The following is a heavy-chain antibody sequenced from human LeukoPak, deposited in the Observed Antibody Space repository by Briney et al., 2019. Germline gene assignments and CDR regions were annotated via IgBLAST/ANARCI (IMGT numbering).Heavy chain of an antibody. CDR1: GFTFSSYS. J-gene: IGHJ4*02. V-gene: IGHV3-21*01. CDR3: ARDTRLTGFDY. Sequence: PGGSLRLSCAASGFTFSSYSMNWVRQAPGKGLEWVSSISSSSRYIYYADSVKGRFTISRDNAKNSLYLQMKTQRAEDTAVYYCARDTRLTGFDYWGQGTLVTLSS. CDR2: ISSSSRYI.